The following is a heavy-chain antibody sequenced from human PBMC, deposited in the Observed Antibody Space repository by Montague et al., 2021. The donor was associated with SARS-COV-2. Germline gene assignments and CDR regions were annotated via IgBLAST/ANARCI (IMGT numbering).Heavy chain of an antibody. CDR3: AKDFFMVQGLFDY. CDR2: ISGSGGST. J-gene: IGHJ4*02. V-gene: IGHV3-23*01. Sequence: SLRLSCAASGFTFSSYAMSWVRQAPGKGLEWGSAISGSGGSTYYADSVKGRFTISRDNSKNTLYLQMNSLRAEDTAVYYCAKDFFMVQGLFDYWGQGTLVTVSS. D-gene: IGHD3-10*01. CDR1: GFTFSSYA.